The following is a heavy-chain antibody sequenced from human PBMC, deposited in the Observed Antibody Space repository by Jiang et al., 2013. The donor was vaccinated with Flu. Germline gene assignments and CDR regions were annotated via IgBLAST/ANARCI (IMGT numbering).Heavy chain of an antibody. CDR2: IIPILGMV. CDR1: GDSFSSHG. Sequence: GAEVKKPGSSVKVSCKASGDSFSSHGISWVRQAPGQGLEWMARIIPILGMVDYAQRFQGRVTITADKSTSTAYMELSSLRSEDTAMYYCARELLSTDLKPYFMDVWGNGTTVTVSS. V-gene: IGHV1-69*04. CDR3: ARELLSTDLKPYFMDV. J-gene: IGHJ6*04. D-gene: IGHD2-15*01.